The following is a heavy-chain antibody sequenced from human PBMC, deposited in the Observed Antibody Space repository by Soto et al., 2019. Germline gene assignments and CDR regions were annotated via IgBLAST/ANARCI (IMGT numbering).Heavy chain of an antibody. D-gene: IGHD3-16*01. CDR3: ARCSYGVANWFDP. CDR2: ISSSSSYI. J-gene: IGHJ5*02. Sequence: GGSLRLSCAASGFTFSSCSINWVRQTPGKGLEWVSSISSSSSYIYYADSVNGRFTLSRDYAKNSLYVQMNSLRAEDTAVHYLARCSYGVANWFDPLCQGTLETVSS. V-gene: IGHV3-21*04. CDR1: GFTFSSCS.